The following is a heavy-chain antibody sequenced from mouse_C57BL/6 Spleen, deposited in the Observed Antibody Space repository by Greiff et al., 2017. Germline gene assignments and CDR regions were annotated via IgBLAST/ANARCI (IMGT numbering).Heavy chain of an antibody. CDR3: ARHRSAQAYYFDY. Sequence: EVHLVESGGGLVQPGGSLKLSCAASGFTFSDYGMAWVRQAPRKGPEWVAFISNLAYSIYYADTVTGRFPIARENAKNTLYLAMSSLRSEDTAMYYCARHRSAQAYYFDYWGQGTTLTVSS. CDR2: ISNLAYSI. J-gene: IGHJ2*01. D-gene: IGHD3-2*02. V-gene: IGHV5-15*01. CDR1: GFTFSDYG.